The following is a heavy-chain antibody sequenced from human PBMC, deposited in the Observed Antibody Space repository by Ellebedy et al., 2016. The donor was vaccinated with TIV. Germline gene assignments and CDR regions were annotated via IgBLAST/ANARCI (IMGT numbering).Heavy chain of an antibody. V-gene: IGHV3-21*01. Sequence: PGGSLRLSCAASGFTFSSYSMHRVRQAPGKGLEWVSSISSGSDYIYHADSLKGRFSISRDNAKNSLYLQMNSLRAEDTAVYYCGRSILRTGPTPIEYWGQGTLVTVSS. CDR3: GRSILRTGPTPIEY. CDR1: GFTFSSYS. D-gene: IGHD2-15*01. J-gene: IGHJ4*02. CDR2: ISSGSDYI.